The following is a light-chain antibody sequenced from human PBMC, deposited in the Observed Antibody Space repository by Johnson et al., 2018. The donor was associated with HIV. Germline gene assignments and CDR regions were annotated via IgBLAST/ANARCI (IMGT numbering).Light chain of an antibody. V-gene: IGLV1-51*01. CDR1: SSNIGNNY. CDR2: DNN. CDR3: GTWDSRLSAGHV. Sequence: SVLTQPPSVSAAPGQKVTISCSGSSSNIGNNYVSWYQQLPGTAPKLLIYDNNKRPSGIPDRFSGSKSGTSATLGITGLQTGDEADYYCGTWDSRLSAGHVFGTGTKVTVL. J-gene: IGLJ1*01.